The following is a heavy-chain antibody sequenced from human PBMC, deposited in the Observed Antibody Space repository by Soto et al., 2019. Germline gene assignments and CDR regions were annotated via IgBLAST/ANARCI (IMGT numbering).Heavy chain of an antibody. CDR3: ASLPIPSSMAARRGMDV. D-gene: IGHD6-6*01. Sequence: ESLKISCKGSGYSFTGYWISWVRQMPGKGLEWMGRIDPSDSYTNYSPSFQGHVTISADKSISTAYLQWSSLKASDTAMYYCASLPIPSSMAARRGMDVWDQGTSGT. CDR2: IDPSDSYT. J-gene: IGHJ6*02. CDR1: GYSFTGYW. V-gene: IGHV5-10-1*01.